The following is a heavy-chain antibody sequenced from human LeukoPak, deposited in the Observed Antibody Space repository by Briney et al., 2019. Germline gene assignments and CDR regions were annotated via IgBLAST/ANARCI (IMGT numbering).Heavy chain of an antibody. D-gene: IGHD3-10*01. CDR1: GYTFTSYY. Sequence: ASVKVSCKASGYTFTSYYMHWVRQAPGQGLEWMGIINPSGGSTSYAQKFQGRVTMTRDTSTSTVYMELSSPRSEDTAVYYCARSRGKGVRPLAPFDYWGQGTLVTVSS. CDR2: INPSGGST. CDR3: ARSRGKGVRPLAPFDY. V-gene: IGHV1-46*01. J-gene: IGHJ4*02.